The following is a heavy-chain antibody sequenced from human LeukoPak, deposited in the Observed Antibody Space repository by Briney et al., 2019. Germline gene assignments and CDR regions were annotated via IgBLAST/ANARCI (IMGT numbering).Heavy chain of an antibody. D-gene: IGHD3-3*01. CDR1: GFNFSGFA. CDR2: ISYNGDNK. CDR3: ATLYDFPSDF. V-gene: IGHV3-30-3*01. Sequence: GRSLTLSCATSGFNFSGFAMNWVRQAPGKGPKWVAVISYNGDNKYYADSVKGRFIISGDNSKNTLFLQLNSLRPEDTAVYYCATLYDFPSDFWGQGTLVTVSS. J-gene: IGHJ4*02.